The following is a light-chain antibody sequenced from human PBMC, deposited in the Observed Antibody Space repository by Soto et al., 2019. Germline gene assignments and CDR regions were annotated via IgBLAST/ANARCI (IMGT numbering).Light chain of an antibody. V-gene: IGLV1-40*01. J-gene: IGLJ2*01. CDR3: QSYDSGLGVV. CDR1: SSNIGAGYD. Sequence: QSVLTQPPSVSGAPGQRVTISCTGSSSNIGAGYDVNWYQQLPGTAPKLLIYGNSNRPSGVPDRFSGSKSGTSASLAITGLQAVDEADSYCQSYDSGLGVVFGGATKLTVL. CDR2: GNS.